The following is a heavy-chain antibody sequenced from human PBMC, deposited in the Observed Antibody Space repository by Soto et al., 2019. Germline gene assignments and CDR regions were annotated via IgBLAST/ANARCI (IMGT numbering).Heavy chain of an antibody. V-gene: IGHV4-39*01. Sequence: PSETLSLTCTVSGDSITNTNYYWAWIRQPPGKGLEWIANIYYSGTTYYDPSLKSRVTISVDTSNNHFALKLTSVTAADTAVYYCARLVKDTSSSSYYYSMDVWGQGTTVTVSS. J-gene: IGHJ6*02. D-gene: IGHD6-6*01. CDR2: IYYSGTT. CDR3: ARLVKDTSSSSYYYSMDV. CDR1: GDSITNTNYY.